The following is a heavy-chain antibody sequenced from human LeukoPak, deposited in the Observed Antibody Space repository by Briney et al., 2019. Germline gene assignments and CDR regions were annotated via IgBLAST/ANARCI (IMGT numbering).Heavy chain of an antibody. V-gene: IGHV5-51*01. CDR3: ARLQGGMDV. CDR2: IYPRDSDT. Sequence: GESLTISCKGSGYSFTSYWIVWVRQMPGRGLEWMGIIYPRDSDTRYIPSFQGQVSISADKSISTAYLQWSSPKASDTAMYYCARLQGGMDVWGQGTTVTVSS. CDR1: GYSFTSYW. J-gene: IGHJ6*02.